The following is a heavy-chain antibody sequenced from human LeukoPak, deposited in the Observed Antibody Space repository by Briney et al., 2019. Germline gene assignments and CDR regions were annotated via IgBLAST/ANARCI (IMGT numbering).Heavy chain of an antibody. CDR3: ARDRDGDYENAFDI. Sequence: ASVKVSCKASGYTFTSYGISWVRQAPGQGLEWMGWISAYNGNTNYAQKLQGRVTMTTDTSTSTAYMEPRSLRSDDTAVYYCARDRDGDYENAFDIWGQGTMVTVSS. D-gene: IGHD4-17*01. J-gene: IGHJ3*02. CDR1: GYTFTSYG. CDR2: ISAYNGNT. V-gene: IGHV1-18*01.